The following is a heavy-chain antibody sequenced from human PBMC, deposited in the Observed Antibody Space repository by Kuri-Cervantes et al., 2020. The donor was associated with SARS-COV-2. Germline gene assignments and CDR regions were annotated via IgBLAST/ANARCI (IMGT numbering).Heavy chain of an antibody. J-gene: IGHJ3*02. V-gene: IGHV1-2*02. CDR1: EGTFSSYA. Sequence: ASVKVSCKASEGTFSSYALSWVRQAPGQGHEWMGWINPNSGGTNYAQKFQGRVTMTRDTSISTAYMELSGLRSDDTAVYYCARVQDIVVVPAAISRGAFDIWGQGTMVTVSS. D-gene: IGHD2-2*01. CDR3: ARVQDIVVVPAAISRGAFDI. CDR2: INPNSGGT.